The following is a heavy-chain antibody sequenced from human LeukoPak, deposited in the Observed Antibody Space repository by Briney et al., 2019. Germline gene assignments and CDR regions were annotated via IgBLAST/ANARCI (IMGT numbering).Heavy chain of an antibody. CDR2: ISSSGSTI. CDR3: ARERVVPAASSDYYYGMDV. J-gene: IGHJ6*02. Sequence: PGGSLRLSCAAYGFTFSDYYMSWIRQAPGKGLEWVSYISSSGSTIYYADSVKGRFTISRDNAKNSLYLQMNSLRAEDTAVYYCARERVVPAASSDYYYGMDVWGQGTTVTVSS. V-gene: IGHV3-11*01. D-gene: IGHD2-2*01. CDR1: GFTFSDYY.